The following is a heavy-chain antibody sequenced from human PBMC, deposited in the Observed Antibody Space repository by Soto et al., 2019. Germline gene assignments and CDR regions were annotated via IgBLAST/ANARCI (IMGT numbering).Heavy chain of an antibody. CDR1: GFTFSSYA. J-gene: IGHJ4*02. CDR2: ISGSGCST. CDR3: AKGPRQRPNYDSSCYN. V-gene: IGHV3-23*01. D-gene: IGHD3-22*01. Sequence: EVQLLESGGGLVQPGGSLRLSCAASGFTFSSYAMSWVRQAPGKGLEWASAISGSGCSTDYADSVKGRFTISRDNAKNTLYLQMNSLRAEDTAVYYCAKGPRQRPNYDSSCYNWGQGTLVTFSS.